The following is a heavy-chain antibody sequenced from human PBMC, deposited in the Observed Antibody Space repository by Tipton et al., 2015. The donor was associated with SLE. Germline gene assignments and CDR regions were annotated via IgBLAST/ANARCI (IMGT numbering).Heavy chain of an antibody. D-gene: IGHD3-16*01. V-gene: IGHV3-23*01. CDR1: GFTFSSYW. J-gene: IGHJ5*02. CDR3: AKDGGVWGRNNWFVP. CDR2: ISGSGGST. Sequence: SLRLSCAASGFTFSSYWMHWVRQAPGKGLEWVSGISGSGGSTHYADYLKGRFTISRDNSKNTLYLQMNSLRAEDSAVNYCAKDGGVWGRNNWFVPWGQGTLVTVSS.